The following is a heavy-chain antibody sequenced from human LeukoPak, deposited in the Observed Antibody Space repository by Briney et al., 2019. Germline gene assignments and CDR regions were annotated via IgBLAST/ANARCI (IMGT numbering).Heavy chain of an antibody. CDR3: ARRWELLLGLDY. Sequence: ASVKVSCKASGYTFTGYYMHWVRQAPGQGLEWMGWINPNSGGTNYAQNQGRVTMTRDTSISTAYMELSRLRSDDTAVYYCARRWELLLGLDYWGQGTLVTVSS. V-gene: IGHV1-2*02. D-gene: IGHD1-26*01. J-gene: IGHJ4*02. CDR1: GYTFTGYY. CDR2: INPNSGGT.